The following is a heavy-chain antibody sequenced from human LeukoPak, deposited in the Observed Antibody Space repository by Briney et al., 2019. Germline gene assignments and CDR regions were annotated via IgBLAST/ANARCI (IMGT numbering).Heavy chain of an antibody. D-gene: IGHD4-17*01. Sequence: PSETLSLTCAVYGGSFRGYYWSWVRQAPGKGLEWVSAISGSGGSTYYADSVKGRFTISRDNSKSTLYLQMNSLRAEDTAVYYCAKDRHGDLGYWGQGTLVTVSS. CDR2: ISGSGGST. J-gene: IGHJ4*02. CDR3: AKDRHGDLGY. V-gene: IGHV3-23*01. CDR1: GGSFRGYY.